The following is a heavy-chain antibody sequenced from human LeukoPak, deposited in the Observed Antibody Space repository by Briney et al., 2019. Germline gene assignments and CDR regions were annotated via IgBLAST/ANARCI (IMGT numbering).Heavy chain of an antibody. D-gene: IGHD1-26*01. CDR1: GFAVSSNY. CDR2: IYSGGST. J-gene: IGHJ3*02. Sequence: GGSLRLSCAASGFAVSSNYMSWVRQAPGKGLEWVSIIYSGGSTFYADSVKGRFTISRDNSKNTLYLQMNSLRAGDTAVYYCARGGSYLSAFDIWGQGTMVTVSS. V-gene: IGHV3-53*01. CDR3: ARGGSYLSAFDI.